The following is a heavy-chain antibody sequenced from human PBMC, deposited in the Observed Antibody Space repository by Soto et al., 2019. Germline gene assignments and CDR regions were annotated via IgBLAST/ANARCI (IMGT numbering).Heavy chain of an antibody. J-gene: IGHJ4*02. D-gene: IGHD2-15*01. V-gene: IGHV3-49*03. CDR1: GFTFGDYA. Sequence: GGSLRLSCTASGFTFGDYAMSWIRQAPGKGLEWVGFIRSKAYGGTTEYAASVKGRFTISRDDSKSIAYLQMNSLKTEDTAVYYCTVDCSGGSCLDYWGQGTLVTVSS. CDR2: IRSKAYGGTT. CDR3: TVDCSGGSCLDY.